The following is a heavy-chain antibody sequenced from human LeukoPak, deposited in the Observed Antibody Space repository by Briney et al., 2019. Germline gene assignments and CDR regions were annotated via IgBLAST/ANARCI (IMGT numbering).Heavy chain of an antibody. Sequence: PSQTLSLTCAVSGGSISSGGYSWSWIRQPPGKGLEWIGYIYYSGSTNYNPSLKSRVTISVDTSKNQFSLKLSSVTAADTAVYYCASHYCSSTSCLPDAFDIWGQGTMVTVSS. V-gene: IGHV4-30-4*07. J-gene: IGHJ3*02. CDR2: IYYSGST. D-gene: IGHD2-2*01. CDR3: ASHYCSSTSCLPDAFDI. CDR1: GGSISSGGYS.